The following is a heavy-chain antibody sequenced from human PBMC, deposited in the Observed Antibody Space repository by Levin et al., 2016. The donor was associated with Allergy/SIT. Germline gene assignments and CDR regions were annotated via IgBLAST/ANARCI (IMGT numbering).Heavy chain of an antibody. D-gene: IGHD3-16*01. J-gene: IGHJ4*02. CDR3: ARRGGSHSPLGY. CDR2: INQDGSEK. Sequence: GGSLRLSCAASGFTFSSYWMSWVRQAPGKGLEWVANINQDGSEKYYVDSVKGRVTISRDNAKNSLYLQMNSLRAEDTAEYYCARRGGSHSPLGYWGQETLVTVSS. V-gene: IGHV3-7*03. CDR1: GFTFSSYW.